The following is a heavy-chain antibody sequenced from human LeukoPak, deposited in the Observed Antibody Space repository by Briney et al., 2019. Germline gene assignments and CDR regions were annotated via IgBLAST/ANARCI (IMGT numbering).Heavy chain of an antibody. V-gene: IGHV3-21*01. J-gene: IGHJ4*02. D-gene: IGHD3-10*01. CDR2: ISSSSSYI. CDR1: GFTFSSYS. CDR3: ARRSPGQDYFDY. Sequence: AGGSLRLSCAASGFTFSSYSMNWVRQAPGKGLEWVSSISSSSSYIYYADSVKGRFTISRDNAKNSLYLQMNSLRAEDTALYYCARRSPGQDYFDYWGQGTLVTVSS.